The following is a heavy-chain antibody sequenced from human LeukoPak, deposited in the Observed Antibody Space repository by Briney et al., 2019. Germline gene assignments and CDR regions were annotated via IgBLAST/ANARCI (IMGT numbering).Heavy chain of an antibody. V-gene: IGHV1-69*13. Sequence: SVKASCKASGGTFSTYAISWVRQAPGQGLEWMGGIIPIFGTANYAQKFQGRVTITADESTSTAYMELSSLRSEDTAMYYCARDLKWNFDYWGQGTLVTVSS. J-gene: IGHJ4*02. D-gene: IGHD2-8*01. CDR3: ARDLKWNFDY. CDR2: IIPIFGTA. CDR1: GGTFSTYA.